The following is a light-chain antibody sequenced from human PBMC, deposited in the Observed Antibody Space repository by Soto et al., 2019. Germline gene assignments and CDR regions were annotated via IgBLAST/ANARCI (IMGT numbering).Light chain of an antibody. CDR3: QSFDTRLNSVV. CDR2: GNN. Sequence: QAVVTQPPSVSGAPGQRVTISCTGSSSNIGAGYDVHWYQQFPGRAPKLLMYGNNNRPSGVPDRFSGSKSGTSASLDITGLHADDEADSYCQSFDTRLNSVVFGGGTKLTVL. J-gene: IGLJ2*01. V-gene: IGLV1-40*01. CDR1: SSNIGAGYD.